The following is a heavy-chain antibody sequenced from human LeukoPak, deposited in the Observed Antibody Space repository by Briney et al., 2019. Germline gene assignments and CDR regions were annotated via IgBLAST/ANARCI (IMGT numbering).Heavy chain of an antibody. Sequence: GASVKVSCKASGSTFTSFAFSWVRQAPGQGLEWMGWISPYNGNANYAQKLQGRVTMTTDTSTSTAYMELRSLRSDDTAVYYCARALLGSHFDYWGQGTLVTVSS. J-gene: IGHJ4*02. V-gene: IGHV1-18*01. D-gene: IGHD2-15*01. CDR2: ISPYNGNA. CDR1: GSTFTSFA. CDR3: ARALLGSHFDY.